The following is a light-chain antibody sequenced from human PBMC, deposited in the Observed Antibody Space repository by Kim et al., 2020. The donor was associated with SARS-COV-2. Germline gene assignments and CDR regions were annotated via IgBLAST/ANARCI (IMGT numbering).Light chain of an antibody. J-gene: IGKJ2*01. CDR1: QSISSW. CDR2: DAS. CDR3: HQYQSYPYT. V-gene: IGKV1-5*01. Sequence: DIQMTQSPSTLSASVGDRVTITCWASQSISSWLAWYQHQPGTAPKLLIYDASSLQSGVPPRFSGRGSGTEFTLTISSLQPDDFATYYCHQYQSYPYTFGQGTKLEI.